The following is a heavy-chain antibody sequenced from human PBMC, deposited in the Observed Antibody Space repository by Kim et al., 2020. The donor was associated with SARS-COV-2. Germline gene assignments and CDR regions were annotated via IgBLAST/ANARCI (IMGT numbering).Heavy chain of an antibody. J-gene: IGHJ4*02. D-gene: IGHD7-27*01. CDR1: GFTFSRSW. CDR3: ARVGHLGADYWGAQLYYFDY. V-gene: IGHV3-74*01. CDR2: SDGSST. Sequence: GGSLRLSCAASGFTFSRSWMHWVRQAPGKGLVWVSRSDGSSTSYADSVKGRFTISRDNAKNTLYLQMNSLRAEDTAVYYCARVGHLGADYWGAQLYYFDYWGQGTLVTVSS.